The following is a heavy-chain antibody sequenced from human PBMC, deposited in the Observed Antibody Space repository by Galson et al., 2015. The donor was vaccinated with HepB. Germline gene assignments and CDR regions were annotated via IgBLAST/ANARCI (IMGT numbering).Heavy chain of an antibody. D-gene: IGHD3-16*01. J-gene: IGHJ6*02. CDR3: AKDQSDYLWDGMDV. V-gene: IGHV3-23*01. Sequence: SLRLSCAASGFTFSSYAMSWVRQAPGKGLEWVSAISGSGGSTYYADSVKGRFTISRDNSKNTLYLQMNSLRAEDTAVYYRAKDQSDYLWDGMDVWGQGTTVTVSS. CDR1: GFTFSSYA. CDR2: ISGSGGST.